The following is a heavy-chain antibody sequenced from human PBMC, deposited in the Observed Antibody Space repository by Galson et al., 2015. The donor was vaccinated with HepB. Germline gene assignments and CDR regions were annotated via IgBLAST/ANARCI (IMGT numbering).Heavy chain of an antibody. J-gene: IGHJ4*02. V-gene: IGHV3-15*01. CDR1: GFTFSNAW. CDR3: TTDIVVVPAAMGR. D-gene: IGHD2-2*01. CDR2: IKSKTDGGTT. Sequence: SLRLSCAASGFTFSNAWMSWVRQAPGKGLEWVGRIKSKTDGGTTDYAAPVKGRFTISRDDSKNTLYLQMNSLKTEDTAVYYCTTDIVVVPAAMGRWGQGTLVTVSS.